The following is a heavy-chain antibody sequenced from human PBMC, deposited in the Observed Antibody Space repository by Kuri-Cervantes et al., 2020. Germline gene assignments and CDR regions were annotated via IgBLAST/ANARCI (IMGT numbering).Heavy chain of an antibody. J-gene: IGHJ3*02. Sequence: GESLKISCAASGFTFSSYAMHWVRQAPGKGLEWVAVISYDGSNKYYADSGKGRLPISRDNSKNTLYLQMNSLRAEDTAVYYCARVARDTDYGDYVGAFDSWGQGTMVTVSS. CDR2: ISYDGSNK. CDR3: ARVARDTDYGDYVGAFDS. D-gene: IGHD4-17*01. V-gene: IGHV3-30*07. CDR1: GFTFSSYA.